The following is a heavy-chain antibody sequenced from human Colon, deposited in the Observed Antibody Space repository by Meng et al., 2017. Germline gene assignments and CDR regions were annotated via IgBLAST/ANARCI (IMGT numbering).Heavy chain of an antibody. CDR1: GFTFSSST. CDR3: ARIGRYNRGSDD. CDR2: IIYDGSYK. V-gene: IGHV3-30*15. J-gene: IGHJ4*02. D-gene: IGHD6-19*01. Sequence: GESLKISCAASGFTFSSSTMHWVRQAPGKGLEWLAVIIYDGSYKFYADSVKDRFIISRDNSNNSLHLQMSGLRVDDTAAYYCARIGRYNRGSDDWGQGTLVTVSS.